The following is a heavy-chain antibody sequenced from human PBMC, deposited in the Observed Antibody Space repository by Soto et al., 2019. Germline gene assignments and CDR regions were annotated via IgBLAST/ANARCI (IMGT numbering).Heavy chain of an antibody. CDR1: GGSIRSSSYY. V-gene: IGHV4-39*01. D-gene: IGHD6-13*01. J-gene: IGHJ6*02. CDR2: IYYSGST. Sequence: SETLSLTCTVSGGSIRSSSYYWGWIRQPPGKGLEWIGSIYYSGSTYYNPSLKSRVTISVDTSKNQFSLKLSSVTAADTAVYYCASGLYSSSTYYYYYGMDVWGQGTTVT. CDR3: ASGLYSSSTYYYYYGMDV.